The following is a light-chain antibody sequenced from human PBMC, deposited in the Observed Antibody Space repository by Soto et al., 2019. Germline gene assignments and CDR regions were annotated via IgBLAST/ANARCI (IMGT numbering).Light chain of an antibody. J-gene: IGKJ4*01. CDR2: GAS. Sequence: DIQMTQSPSSLSASIGDIITITCRASQSISTYLNWYQQKPGKAPKLLIYGASTLQNGVPSRFSGRGSATDYPLTISGLQPEDFATYYCQQSFITTPLTFGGGTKVEMK. V-gene: IGKV1-39*01. CDR3: QQSFITTPLT. CDR1: QSISTY.